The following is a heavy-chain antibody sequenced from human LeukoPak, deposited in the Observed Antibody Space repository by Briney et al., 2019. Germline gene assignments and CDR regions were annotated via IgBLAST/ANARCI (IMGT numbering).Heavy chain of an antibody. V-gene: IGHV1-69*13. Sequence: SVKVSCKASGGTFSSYAISWVRQAPGQGLEWEGGIIPIFGTANYAQKFQGRVTITADESTSIAYMELSSLRSEDTAVYYCARDGSVAAAALAFDIWGQGTMVTVSS. D-gene: IGHD6-13*01. CDR2: IIPIFGTA. CDR1: GGTFSSYA. J-gene: IGHJ3*02. CDR3: ARDGSVAAAALAFDI.